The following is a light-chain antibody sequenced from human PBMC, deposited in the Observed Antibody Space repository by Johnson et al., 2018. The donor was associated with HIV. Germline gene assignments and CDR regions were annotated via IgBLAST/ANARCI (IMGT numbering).Light chain of an antibody. CDR1: SSNVGNNY. CDR2: DNN. Sequence: QFVLTQPPSVSAAPGQKVTISCSGSSSNVGNNYVSWFQQLPGTAPKLLIYDNNERPSGIPDRFSDSKSGASATLDITGLQTGDEAVYYCGTWDNSLNVYVFGTGTKVTVL. CDR3: GTWDNSLNVYV. V-gene: IGLV1-51*01. J-gene: IGLJ1*01.